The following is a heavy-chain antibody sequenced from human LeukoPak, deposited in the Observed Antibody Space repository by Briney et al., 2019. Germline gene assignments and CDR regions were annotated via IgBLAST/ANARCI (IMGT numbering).Heavy chain of an antibody. D-gene: IGHD2-2*01. CDR1: GGSISSGDYY. CDR3: ARGSGPRYCSSTSCPTDY. CDR2: IYYSGST. V-gene: IGHV4-30-4*08. J-gene: IGHJ4*02. Sequence: PSETLSLTCTVSGGSISSGDYYWSWIRQPPGKGLECIGYIYYSGSTYYNPSLKSRVTISVDTSKNQFSLKLSSVTAADTAVYYCARGSGPRYCSSTSCPTDYWGQGTLVTVSS.